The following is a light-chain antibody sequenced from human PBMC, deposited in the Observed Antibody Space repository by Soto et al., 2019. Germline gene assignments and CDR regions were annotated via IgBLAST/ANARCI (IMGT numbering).Light chain of an antibody. J-gene: IGKJ5*01. CDR2: GAS. V-gene: IGKV3-20*01. Sequence: MVLTQSQGTLSLSPGYGAKISCRSSQSVSNNYLAWYKKKPGQATRLIIYGASNRATGIPDRFSVSGSGKDFTLTLRSLEPEEWSVDYGQQYGSLPITGGPGTRVEIK. CDR3: QQYGSLPIT. CDR1: QSVSNNY.